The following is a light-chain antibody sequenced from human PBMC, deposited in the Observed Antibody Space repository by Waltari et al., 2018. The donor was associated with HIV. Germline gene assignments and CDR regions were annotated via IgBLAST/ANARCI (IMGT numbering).Light chain of an antibody. CDR3: QQYGSSPVS. V-gene: IGKV3-20*01. CDR2: GAS. J-gene: IGKJ2*03. CDR1: QSVSSSY. Sequence: ELVLTQSPGTLSLSPGERATLSCRASQSVSSSYLAWYQQKPGQAPRLLIYGASSRATGIPDRFSGSGSGTDFTLTISRLEPEDCAVYYCQQYGSSPVSFGQGTKLEIK.